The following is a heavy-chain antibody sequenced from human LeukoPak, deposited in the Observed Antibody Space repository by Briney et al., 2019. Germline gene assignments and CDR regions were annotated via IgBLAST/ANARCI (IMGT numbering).Heavy chain of an antibody. CDR2: ISNSDDNT. CDR3: ARTSHYYDILTGWSAFDI. CDR1: GFTFSNYA. V-gene: IGHV3-23*01. Sequence: GGSPRLSCAASGFTFSNYAMSWVRQAPGKGLEWVSTISNSDDNTYYAESVKGRFTISRDNSKNTLYLQMNSLRAEDTAVYYCARTSHYYDILTGWSAFDIWGQGTMVTVSS. J-gene: IGHJ3*02. D-gene: IGHD3-9*01.